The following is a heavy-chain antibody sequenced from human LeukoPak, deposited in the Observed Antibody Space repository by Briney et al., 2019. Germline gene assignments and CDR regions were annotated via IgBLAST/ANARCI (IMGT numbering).Heavy chain of an antibody. CDR2: IYYSGNT. D-gene: IGHD3/OR15-3a*01. CDR1: SVSISSSNSY. CDR3: ARQTGSGLFILP. J-gene: IGHJ4*02. V-gene: IGHV4-39*01. Sequence: SETLSLTCTVSSVSISSSNSYWGWIRQPPGKGLEWIGSIYYSGNTYYNASLKSQVSISIDTSKNQFSLKLTSVTAADTAVYYCARQTGSGLFILPGGQGTLVTVSS.